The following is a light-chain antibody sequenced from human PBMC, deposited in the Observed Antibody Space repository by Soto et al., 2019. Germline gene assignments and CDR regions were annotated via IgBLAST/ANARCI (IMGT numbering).Light chain of an antibody. J-gene: IGLJ3*02. CDR1: NSDIGNYNY. V-gene: IGLV2-11*01. CDR2: DVS. Sequence: QSVLTQPRSVSGSPGQSVTISCTGTNSDIGNYNYVSWYQQHPGKAPKVMIYDVSKRPSGVPDRFSGSKSGNTASLTISGFQAEDEADYYCCSYPGSHTWVFGGGTKLTVL. CDR3: CSYPGSHTWV.